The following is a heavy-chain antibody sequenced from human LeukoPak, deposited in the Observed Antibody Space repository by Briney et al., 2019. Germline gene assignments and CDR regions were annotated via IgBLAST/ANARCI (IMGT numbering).Heavy chain of an antibody. J-gene: IGHJ5*02. Sequence: GGSLRLSCAASGFTFSDHYMSWIRQAPGKGLEWVSYISSSGSTIYYADSVKGRFTISRDNAKNSLYLQMNSLRAEGTAVYYCARAVAGWTYDFWSGYWFDPRGQGTLVTVSS. CDR2: ISSSGSTI. CDR3: ARAVAGWTYDFWSGYWFDP. D-gene: IGHD3-3*01. V-gene: IGHV3-11*01. CDR1: GFTFSDHY.